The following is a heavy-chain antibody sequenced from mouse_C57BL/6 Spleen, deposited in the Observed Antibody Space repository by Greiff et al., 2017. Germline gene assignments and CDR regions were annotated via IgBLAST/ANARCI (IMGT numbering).Heavy chain of an antibody. J-gene: IGHJ1*03. CDR3: ARSRIYYDYDGFDV. D-gene: IGHD2-4*01. V-gene: IGHV1-53*01. Sequence: VKLQQPGTELVKPGASVKLSCKASGYTFTSYWMHWVKQRPGQGLEWIGNINPSNGGTNYNEKFKSKATLTVDKSSSTAYMQLSSLTSEDSAVYYCARSRIYYDYDGFDVWGTGTTVTVSS. CDR2: INPSNGGT. CDR1: GYTFTSYW.